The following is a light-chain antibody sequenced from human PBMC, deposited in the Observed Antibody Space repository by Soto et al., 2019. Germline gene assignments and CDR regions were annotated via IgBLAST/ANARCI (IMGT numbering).Light chain of an antibody. V-gene: IGKV1-39*01. J-gene: IGKJ1*01. CDR3: QQSFTTCT. Sequence: DIQMTQSPSALSASVGDRVTITCRSSQSFGNYLNWYQQKPGLPPKYLIYAASNLQSGVPSRFRGSGSGTDFTLTISNLQPEDFATYYCQQSFTTCTFGQGTKVEVK. CDR2: AAS. CDR1: QSFGNY.